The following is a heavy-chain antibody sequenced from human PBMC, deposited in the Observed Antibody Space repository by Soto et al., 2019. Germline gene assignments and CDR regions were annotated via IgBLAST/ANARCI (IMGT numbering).Heavy chain of an antibody. D-gene: IGHD3-16*02. V-gene: IGHV1-18*01. CDR3: ARDPDYDYVWGTYRLERNYYGVDV. J-gene: IGHJ6*02. Sequence: QVQLVQSGGEVKKPGASVKVSCKASGYTFTSYGISWVRQAPGQGLEWMGWISTYNGNKHYVQNLQGRATMTTDTSTSTAYMELGSLTSDDTAVYYCARDPDYDYVWGTYRLERNYYGVDVWGQGTPVTVSS. CDR1: GYTFTSYG. CDR2: ISTYNGNK.